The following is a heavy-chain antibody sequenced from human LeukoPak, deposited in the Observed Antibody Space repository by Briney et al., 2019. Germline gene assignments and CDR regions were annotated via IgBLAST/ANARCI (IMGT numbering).Heavy chain of an antibody. CDR3: ARSLTNYYGSGSPPDAFDI. CDR1: GFTFSSYG. D-gene: IGHD3-10*01. CDR2: IWYDGSNK. J-gene: IGHJ3*02. Sequence: GRSLRLSCAASGFTFSSYGMHWVRQAPGKGLEWVAVIWYDGSNKYYADSVKGRFTISRDNSKNTLYLQMNSLRAEDTAVYYCARSLTNYYGSGSPPDAFDIWGQGTMVTVSS. V-gene: IGHV3-33*08.